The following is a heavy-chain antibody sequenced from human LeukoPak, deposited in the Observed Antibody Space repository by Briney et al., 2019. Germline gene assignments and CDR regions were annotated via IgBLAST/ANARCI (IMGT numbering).Heavy chain of an antibody. D-gene: IGHD1-26*01. V-gene: IGHV3-15*01. Sequence: GGSLRLSCAASGFTFSNAWMSWVRQAPGKGLEWVGRIKSKTDGGTTDYAAPVKGRFTISRDDSKNTLYLQMNSLKTEDTTVYYCTTEPWELGYFDYWGQGTLVTVSS. CDR2: IKSKTDGGTT. CDR3: TTEPWELGYFDY. CDR1: GFTFSNAW. J-gene: IGHJ4*02.